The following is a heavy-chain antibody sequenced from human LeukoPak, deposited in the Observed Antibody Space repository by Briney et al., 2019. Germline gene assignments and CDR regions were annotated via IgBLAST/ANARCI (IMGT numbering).Heavy chain of an antibody. CDR3: ARAEARVEKYFQH. CDR2: ISSSSTYI. Sequence: GGSLRLSCAASGFTFSSYNMNWVRQAPGKGLEWVSSISSSSTYIYYADSVKGRFTISRDNDKSSLFLQMNSLRDEDTALYYCARAEARVEKYFQHWARGTLVTVSS. V-gene: IGHV3-21*01. CDR1: GFTFSSYN. D-gene: IGHD3-3*01. J-gene: IGHJ1*01.